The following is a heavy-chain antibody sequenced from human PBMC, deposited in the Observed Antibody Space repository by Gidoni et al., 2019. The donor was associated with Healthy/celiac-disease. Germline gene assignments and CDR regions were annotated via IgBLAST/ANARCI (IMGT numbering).Heavy chain of an antibody. D-gene: IGHD3-10*01. CDR2: INPNSGGT. V-gene: IGHV1-2*02. J-gene: IGHJ4*02. Sequence: QVQLAKSGAEVKKPGASVTVSCKASGNTFTGYYMHWVRQAPGQGLEWMGWINPNSGGTNYAQKFQGRVTMTRDTSISTAYMELSRLRSDDTAVYYCARRFGEWEAFDYWGQGTLVTVSS. CDR3: ARRFGEWEAFDY. CDR1: GNTFTGYY.